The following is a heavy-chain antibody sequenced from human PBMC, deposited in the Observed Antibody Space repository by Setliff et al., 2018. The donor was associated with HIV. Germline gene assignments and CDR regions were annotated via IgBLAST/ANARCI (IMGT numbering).Heavy chain of an antibody. D-gene: IGHD1-26*01. CDR1: GGSFSAYY. J-gene: IGHJ4*01. CDR3: ARGFGSYYRIESGQYFDY. Sequence: SETLSLTCAVFGGSFSAYYWSWIRQPPGKGLEWIGYIHYSGSSNYNPSLKSRVSISLDTSKKQVSLKLSSVTAADTAVYYCARGFGSYYRIESGQYFDYWGHGTLVTVSS. CDR2: IHYSGSS. V-gene: IGHV4-59*12.